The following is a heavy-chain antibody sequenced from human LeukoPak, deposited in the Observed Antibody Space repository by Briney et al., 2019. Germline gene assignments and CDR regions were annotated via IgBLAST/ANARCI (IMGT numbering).Heavy chain of an antibody. Sequence: SETLSLTCTVSGYSVSSGYFWGWIRQPPGKRLEWIGNMYHTGTTYYNPSLKSRVTITIDTSRNQFSLKLSSVTAADTAVYYCARVWQQLGGAFDIWGQGTMVTVSS. V-gene: IGHV4-38-2*02. CDR1: GYSVSSGYF. CDR3: ARVWQQLGGAFDI. CDR2: MYHTGTT. J-gene: IGHJ3*02. D-gene: IGHD6-13*01.